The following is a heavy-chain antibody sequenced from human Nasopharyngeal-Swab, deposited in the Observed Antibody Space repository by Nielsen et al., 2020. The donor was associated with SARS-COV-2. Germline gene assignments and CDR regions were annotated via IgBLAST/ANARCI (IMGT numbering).Heavy chain of an antibody. CDR1: GGSISSYY. D-gene: IGHD7-27*01. CDR3: ARREKLGDWYFDL. Sequence: SETLSLTCTVSGGSISSYYWSWIRQPPGKGLEWIGSIHYSGSTYYNVSLKSRITISVDTSMNQLSLKLNSVTAADTAVYYCARREKLGDWYFDLWGRGTLVTVSS. J-gene: IGHJ2*01. CDR2: IHYSGST. V-gene: IGHV4-59*05.